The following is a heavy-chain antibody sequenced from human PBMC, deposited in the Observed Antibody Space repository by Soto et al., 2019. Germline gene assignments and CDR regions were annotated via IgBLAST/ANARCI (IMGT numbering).Heavy chain of an antibody. J-gene: IGHJ4*02. V-gene: IGHV4-30-2*06. CDR1: GGSISRAGYY. CDR2: IYNSGST. D-gene: IGHD2-21*02. CDR3: ASSRVVTTYFDY. Sequence: QLQLQEAGSRLVKPSQTLSLTCAVSGGSISRAGYYWRWLRQSPGKGLEWIGYIYNSGSTFYNPSLRSRLTISVDRAKNQLSLQLNSVTAADTAVYYCASSRVVTTYFDYWGQGTLVTVSS.